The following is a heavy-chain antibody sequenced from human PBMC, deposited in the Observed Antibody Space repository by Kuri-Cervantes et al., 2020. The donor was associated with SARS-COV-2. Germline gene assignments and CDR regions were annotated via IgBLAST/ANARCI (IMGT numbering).Heavy chain of an antibody. CDR2: INWNGGST. CDR1: GFTFDDYG. CDR3: AKDYWGRAFDY. D-gene: IGHD2-21*01. V-gene: IGHV3-20*04. J-gene: IGHJ4*02. Sequence: GESLKISCAASGFTFDDYGMSWVRQAPGKGLEWVSGINWNGGSTGYADSVKGRFTISRDDAKNSLYLQMNSLRAEDTAVYYCAKDYWGRAFDYWGQGTLVTVSS.